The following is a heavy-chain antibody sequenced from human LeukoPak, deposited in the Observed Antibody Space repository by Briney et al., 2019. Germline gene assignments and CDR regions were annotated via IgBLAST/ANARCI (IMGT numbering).Heavy chain of an antibody. CDR2: TYYRSKWYN. D-gene: IGHD3-3*01. Sequence: SQTLSLTCAISGDSVSSNSAAWNWIRQSPSRGLEWLGRTYYRSKWYNDYAVSVKSRITINPDTSKNQFSLQLNSVTPEDTAVYYCARDQLRSQLNNPHYDFWSGRYYYYMDVWGKGTTVTVSS. V-gene: IGHV6-1*01. CDR3: ARDQLRSQLNNPHYDFWSGRYYYYMDV. J-gene: IGHJ6*03. CDR1: GDSVSSNSAA.